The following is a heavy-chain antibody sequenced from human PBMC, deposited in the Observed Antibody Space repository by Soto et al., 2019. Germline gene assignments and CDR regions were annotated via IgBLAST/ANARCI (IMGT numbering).Heavy chain of an antibody. CDR1: GFTFDDYA. V-gene: IGHV3-9*01. CDR3: AKERDYGDFYFDY. D-gene: IGHD4-17*01. CDR2: ISWNSGSI. Sequence: PGGSLRLSCAASGFTFDDYAMHWVRQAPGKGLEWVSGISWNSGSIGYADSVKGRFTISRDNAKNSLYLQMNSLRAEDTALYYCAKERDYGDFYFDYWGQGTLVTVSS. J-gene: IGHJ4*02.